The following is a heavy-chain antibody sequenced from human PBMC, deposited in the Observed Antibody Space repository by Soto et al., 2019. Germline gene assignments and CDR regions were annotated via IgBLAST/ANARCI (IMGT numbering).Heavy chain of an antibody. CDR1: GDSMSSYY. CDR3: ARAKSNYQTFDH. D-gene: IGHD4-4*01. Sequence: SETLSLTCTVSGDSMSSYYWSWIRQPPGKGLEWIGYIYYSGSTTYNPSLRSRVTMSVDTSKNQFSLRLSSVTAADTAVYYCARAKSNYQTFDHWGQGAQVTVSS. J-gene: IGHJ4*02. V-gene: IGHV4-59*01. CDR2: IYYSGST.